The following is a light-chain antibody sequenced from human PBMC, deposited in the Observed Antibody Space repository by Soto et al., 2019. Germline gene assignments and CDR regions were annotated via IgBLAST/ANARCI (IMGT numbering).Light chain of an antibody. CDR2: GAS. V-gene: IGKV3-15*01. J-gene: IGKJ1*01. CDR3: QQYNNWPPWT. Sequence: EIVMTQSPATPSVSPGERATLSCRASQSVSSNLAWYQQKPGQAPRLLIYGASTRATGIPARFSGSGSGTEFTLTISSLQSEDFAVYYCQQYNNWPPWTVGQGTKVDIK. CDR1: QSVSSN.